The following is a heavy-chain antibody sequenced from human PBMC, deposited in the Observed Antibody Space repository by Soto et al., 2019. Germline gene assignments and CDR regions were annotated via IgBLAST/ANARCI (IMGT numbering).Heavy chain of an antibody. J-gene: IGHJ6*02. CDR3: AKESIAARVSGFYYYGMDV. CDR2: ISYDGSNK. D-gene: IGHD6-6*01. V-gene: IGHV3-30*18. CDR1: GFTFSSYG. Sequence: QVQLVESGGGVVQPGRSLRLSCAASGFTFSSYGMHWVRQAPGKGLEWVAVISYDGSNKYYADSVKGRFTISRDNSKNTLYLQMNNLRGEDTAVYYCAKESIAARVSGFYYYGMDVWGQGTTVTVSS.